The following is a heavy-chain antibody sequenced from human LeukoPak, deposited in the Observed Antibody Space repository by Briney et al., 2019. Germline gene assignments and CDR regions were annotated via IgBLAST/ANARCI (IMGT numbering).Heavy chain of an antibody. CDR2: IIPILGIA. CDR3: ARGRSIAAAGTRFDY. D-gene: IGHD6-13*01. CDR1: GGTFSSYA. J-gene: IGHJ4*02. V-gene: IGHV1-69*04. Sequence: SVKVSCKASGGTFSSYAISWVRQAPGQGLEWMGRIIPILGIANYAQKFQGRVTITADKSTSTAYMELSSLRSEDTAVYYCARGRSIAAAGTRFDYWGQGTLVTVSS.